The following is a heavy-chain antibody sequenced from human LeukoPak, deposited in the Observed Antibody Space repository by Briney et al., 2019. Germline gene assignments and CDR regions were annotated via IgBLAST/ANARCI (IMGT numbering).Heavy chain of an antibody. D-gene: IGHD6-6*01. V-gene: IGHV1-2*02. CDR2: INPNSGDT. J-gene: IGHJ4*02. CDR3: ARDYSSSSGYFDY. CDR1: GYTFTGYY. Sequence: ASVKVSCKASGYTFTGYYMHWVRQAPGQGLEWMGWINPNSGDTNYAEKFQGRVTMTRDTSISTAYMDLRRLRSDDTAVYYCARDYSSSSGYFDYWGQGTLATVSS.